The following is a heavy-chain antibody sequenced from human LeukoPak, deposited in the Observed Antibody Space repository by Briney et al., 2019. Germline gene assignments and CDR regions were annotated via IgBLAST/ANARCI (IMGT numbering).Heavy chain of an antibody. V-gene: IGHV4-59*08. Sequence: SETLSLTCTVSGGSISSYYWSWIRQPPGKGLEWIGYIYYSGSTNYNPSLKSRVTISVDTSKNQFSQKLSSVTAADTALYYCARSRIRNFYGSGSFYNLPLDYWGQGTLVTVSS. CDR2: IYYSGST. D-gene: IGHD3-10*01. CDR1: GGSISSYY. J-gene: IGHJ4*02. CDR3: ARSRIRNFYGSGSFYNLPLDY.